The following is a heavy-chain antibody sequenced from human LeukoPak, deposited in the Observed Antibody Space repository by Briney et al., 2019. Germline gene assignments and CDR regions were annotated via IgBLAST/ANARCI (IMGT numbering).Heavy chain of an antibody. Sequence: PGGSLRLSCAASGFTFSSYGMHWVRQAPGKGLEWVAVISYDGSNKYYADSVKGRFTISRDNSKNTLYLQMNSLRAEDTAVYYCAKDSRITIFGVVNWFDPWGQGTLVTVSS. D-gene: IGHD3-3*01. V-gene: IGHV3-30*18. J-gene: IGHJ5*02. CDR3: AKDSRITIFGVVNWFDP. CDR1: GFTFSSYG. CDR2: ISYDGSNK.